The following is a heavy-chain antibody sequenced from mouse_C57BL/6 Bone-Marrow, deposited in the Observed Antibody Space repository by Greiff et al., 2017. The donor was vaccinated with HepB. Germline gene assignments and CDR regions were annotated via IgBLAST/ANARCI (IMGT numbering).Heavy chain of an antibody. V-gene: IGHV1-59*01. CDR3: ASHPHYYGSSPPMDY. J-gene: IGHJ4*01. Sequence: VQLQQPGAELVRPGTSVKLSCKASGYTFTSYWMHRVKQRPGQGLEWIGVIDPSDSYTNYNQKFKGKATLTVDTSSSTAYMQLSSLTSEDSAVYYCASHPHYYGSSPPMDYWGQGTSVTVSS. CDR2: IDPSDSYT. D-gene: IGHD1-1*01. CDR1: GYTFTSYW.